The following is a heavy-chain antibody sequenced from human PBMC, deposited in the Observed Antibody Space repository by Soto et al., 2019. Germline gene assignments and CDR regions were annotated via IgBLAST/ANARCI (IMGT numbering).Heavy chain of an antibody. CDR1: GFTFSSYA. D-gene: IGHD1-26*01. CDR2: ISYDGSNK. V-gene: IGHV3-30-3*01. J-gene: IGHJ5*02. Sequence: QVQLVESGGGVVQPGRSLRLSCAASGFTFSSYAMHWVRQAPGKGLEWVAVISYDGSNKYYADSVKGRFTISRDNSKNTRYLQMNSLRAEDTAVYYCARDPHFPGVGATSSWGQGTLVTVSS. CDR3: ARDPHFPGVGATSS.